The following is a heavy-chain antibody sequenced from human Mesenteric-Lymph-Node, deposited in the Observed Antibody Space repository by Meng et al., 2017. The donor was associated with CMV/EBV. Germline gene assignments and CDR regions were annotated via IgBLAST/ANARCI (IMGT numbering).Heavy chain of an antibody. CDR1: GITFSSYW. CDR2: IRYDGSNK. CDR3: ATSQWLAIDY. J-gene: IGHJ4*02. V-gene: IGHV3-30*02. Sequence: GESLKISCAASGITFSSYWMTWVRQAPGKGLEWVAFIRYDGSNKYYADSVKGRFTISRDNSKNTLYLQMNSLRAEDTAVYYCATSQWLAIDYWGQGTLVTVSS. D-gene: IGHD6-19*01.